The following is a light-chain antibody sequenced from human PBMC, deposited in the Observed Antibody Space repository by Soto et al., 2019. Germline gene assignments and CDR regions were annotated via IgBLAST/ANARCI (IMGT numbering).Light chain of an antibody. Sequence: IQLTQSPSYLADSVANRVTITCRASQGLSSALAWYQHQTGKVTKLPIYAASSVQSGVPLRFSASGSGTDITVSISSMEPEDLATYYCQQMYSTPRTFGQGNK. CDR1: QGLSSA. CDR3: QQMYSTPRT. V-gene: IGKV1-39*01. J-gene: IGKJ1*01. CDR2: AAS.